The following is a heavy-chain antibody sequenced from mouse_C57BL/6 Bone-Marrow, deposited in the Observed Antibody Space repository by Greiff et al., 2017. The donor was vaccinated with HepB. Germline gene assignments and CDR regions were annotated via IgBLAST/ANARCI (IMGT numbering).Heavy chain of an antibody. CDR1: GYTFTSYW. V-gene: IGHV1-55*01. D-gene: IGHD2-3*01. CDR2: IYPGSGST. CDR3: ARRRFYDGYFFDY. J-gene: IGHJ2*01. Sequence: VKLQQPGAELVKPGASVKMSCKASGYTFTSYWITWVKQRPGQGLEWIGDIYPGSGSTNYNEKFKSKATLTVDTSSSTAYMQLSSLTSEDSAVYYCARRRFYDGYFFDYWGQGTTLTVSS.